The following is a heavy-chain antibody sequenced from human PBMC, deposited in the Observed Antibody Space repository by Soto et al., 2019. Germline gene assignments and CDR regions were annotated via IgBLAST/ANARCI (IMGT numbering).Heavy chain of an antibody. J-gene: IGHJ5*02. Sequence: PGGSLRLSCAASGFTFSSYAMSWVRQAPGKGLEWVSAISGSGGSTYYADSVKGRFTISRDNSKNTLYLQMNSLRAEDTAVYYCAKAVYYYDSSGYYRWGRGTLVTVSS. V-gene: IGHV3-23*01. D-gene: IGHD3-22*01. CDR2: ISGSGGST. CDR1: GFTFSSYA. CDR3: AKAVYYYDSSGYYR.